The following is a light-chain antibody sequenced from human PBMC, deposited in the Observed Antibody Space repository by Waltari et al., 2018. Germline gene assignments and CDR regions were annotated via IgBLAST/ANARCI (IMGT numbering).Light chain of an antibody. J-gene: IGLJ1*01. CDR3: SSYTSSHTYV. Sequence: QSALTQPASVSGSPGQSLTISCTGTSSDVGAYTYVSWYQQYPGTAPKVMIFHVSNRPSGVSDRFSGSKSANTASLTISGLQAEDEADYYCSSYTSSHTYVFGTGTKVTVL. V-gene: IGLV2-14*03. CDR2: HVS. CDR1: SSDVGAYTY.